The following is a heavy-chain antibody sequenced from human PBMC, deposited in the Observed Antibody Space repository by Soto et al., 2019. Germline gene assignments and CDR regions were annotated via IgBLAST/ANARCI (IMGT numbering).Heavy chain of an antibody. J-gene: IGHJ3*02. CDR1: GGTFSSYA. CDR2: IIPIFGTA. V-gene: IGHV1-69*01. D-gene: IGHD3-22*01. CDR3: ARAPATYYDSSGYHAFDI. Sequence: QVQLVQSGAEVKKPGSSVKVSCKASGGTFSSYAISWVRQAPGQGLEWMGGIIPIFGTANYAQKFQGRVTITADESTRTAYMELSSLRSEDTAVYYCARAPATYYDSSGYHAFDIWGQGTMVTVSS.